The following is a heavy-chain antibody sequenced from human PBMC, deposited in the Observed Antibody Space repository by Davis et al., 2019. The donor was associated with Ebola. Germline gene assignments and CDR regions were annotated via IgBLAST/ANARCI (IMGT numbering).Heavy chain of an antibody. D-gene: IGHD6-6*01. CDR2: IYHTGPT. V-gene: IGHV4-4*02. CDR1: GDSIISSKW. J-gene: IGHJ6*02. Sequence: MPSETLSLTCAVSGDSIISSKWWSWLRQPPGKGLEWIGEIYHTGPTNYNPSLKSRVTISVDTSKNQFSLKLSSVTAADTAVYYCARGPSSSPSAIYYYYGMDVWGQGTTVTVSS. CDR3: ARGPSSSPSAIYYYYGMDV.